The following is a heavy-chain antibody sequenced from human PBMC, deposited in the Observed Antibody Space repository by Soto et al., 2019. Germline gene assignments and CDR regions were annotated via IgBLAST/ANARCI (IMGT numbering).Heavy chain of an antibody. CDR2: ISVTSTTFT. J-gene: IGHJ5*02. Sequence: PGGSLRLSCAVSGLTFSDYYMSWIRQAPGKGLEWVSLISVTSTTFTNYSDPLKDRFTISRDDATNSLFLQMNSLRAEDTAVYSCAPYLCTRLYEAWGQGTLVTVSS. D-gene: IGHD2-2*01. CDR1: GLTFSDYY. V-gene: IGHV3-11*06. CDR3: APYLCTRLYEA.